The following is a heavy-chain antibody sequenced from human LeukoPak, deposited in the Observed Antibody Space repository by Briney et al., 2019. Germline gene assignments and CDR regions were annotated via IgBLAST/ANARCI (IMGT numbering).Heavy chain of an antibody. Sequence: GASVKVSCKASGGTFSSYAISWVRQAPGQGLEWMGRIIPILGIANYAQKFQGRVTITADKSTSTAYMELSSLRSEDTAVYYCARGHKVASGRDAFDIWGQGTMVTVSS. J-gene: IGHJ3*02. CDR2: IIPILGIA. V-gene: IGHV1-69*04. CDR1: GGTFSSYA. CDR3: ARGHKVASGRDAFDI. D-gene: IGHD5-12*01.